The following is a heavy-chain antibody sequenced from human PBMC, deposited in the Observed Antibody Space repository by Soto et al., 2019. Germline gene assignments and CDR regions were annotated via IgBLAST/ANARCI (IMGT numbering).Heavy chain of an antibody. V-gene: IGHV3-23*01. CDR1: GFSFSNYA. J-gene: IGHJ4*02. D-gene: IGHD1-26*01. CDR2: ISGSGART. Sequence: GSLRLSCAASGFSFSNYAMSWVRQAPGKGLEWVSAISGSGARTYYADSVQGRFTISRDNSRNMLFLQMNSLRAEDMAVYFCAKEVTGTTTPIVDVWGQGTVVTVSS. CDR3: AKEVTGTTTPIVDV.